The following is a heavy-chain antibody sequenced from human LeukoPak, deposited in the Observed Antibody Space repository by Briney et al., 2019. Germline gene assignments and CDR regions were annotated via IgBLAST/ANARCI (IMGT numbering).Heavy chain of an antibody. CDR2: IYPGDSDT. CDR1: GYSFTSYW. J-gene: IGHJ5*02. Sequence: GEPLKISCKGSGYSFTSYWIGWVRQLPGKGLEGMGIIYPGDSDTRYSPSFQGQVTISADKSISTAYLQWSSLKASDTAMYYCARLSDYTHNWFDPWGQGTLVTVSS. D-gene: IGHD4-11*01. CDR3: ARLSDYTHNWFDP. V-gene: IGHV5-51*01.